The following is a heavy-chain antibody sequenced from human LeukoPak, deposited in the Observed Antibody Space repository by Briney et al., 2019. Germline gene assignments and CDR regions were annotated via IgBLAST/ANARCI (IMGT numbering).Heavy chain of an antibody. D-gene: IGHD2-2*01. CDR1: GGSISSYY. V-gene: IGHV4-59*01. CDR2: IHYSGST. CDR3: ERDRTPPNIVVVPAAPFAFDI. Sequence: PSETLSLTCTVSGGSISSYYWSWIRQPPGKGLEWIGYIHYSGSTNYNPSLKSRVTISVDTSKNQFSLKLSSVTAADTAVYYCERDRTPPNIVVVPAAPFAFDIWGQGTMVTVSS. J-gene: IGHJ3*02.